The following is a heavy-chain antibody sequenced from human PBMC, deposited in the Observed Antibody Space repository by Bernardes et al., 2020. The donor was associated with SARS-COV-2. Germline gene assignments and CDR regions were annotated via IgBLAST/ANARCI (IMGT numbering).Heavy chain of an antibody. CDR1: GCSISGDS. J-gene: IGHJ5*02. CDR2: IYNSGST. CDR3: ARGGGNDWWAGFDP. D-gene: IGHD5-12*01. Sequence: TLCLTFTVSGCSISGDSWSWIRQPPGKGLEWIGYIYNSGSTSYNPSLRSRVTISVATSKNQFSLKLTSVTAADTAVYYWARGGGNDWWAGFDPWGQGTLVIVSS. V-gene: IGHV4-59*01.